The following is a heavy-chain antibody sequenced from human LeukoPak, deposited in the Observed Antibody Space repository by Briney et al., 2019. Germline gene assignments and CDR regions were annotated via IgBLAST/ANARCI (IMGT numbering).Heavy chain of an antibody. CDR2: IWYDGSYK. CDR3: ASGYYYDSSGYYYPQYFHH. J-gene: IGHJ1*01. V-gene: IGHV3-33*01. Sequence: GGSLRLSCAASGFTFSSFGMHWVRQAPGKGLEWVAVIWYDGSYKYYADSVKGRFTISRDNSKNTLYLKMNSLRAEDTAVYYCASGYYYDSSGYYYPQYFHHWGQGTLVTVSS. D-gene: IGHD3-22*01. CDR1: GFTFSSFG.